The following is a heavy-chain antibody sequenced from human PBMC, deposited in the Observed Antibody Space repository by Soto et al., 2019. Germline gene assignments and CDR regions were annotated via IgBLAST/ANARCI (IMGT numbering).Heavy chain of an antibody. CDR2: ISWDGGST. Sequence: PGGSLRLSCAASGFTFDDYTMHWVRQAPGKGLEWVSLISWDGGSTYYADSVKGRFTISRDNSKNSLYLQMNSLRTEDTALYYCALGYSYGQSRGYGMDVWGQGTTVTVSS. D-gene: IGHD5-18*01. J-gene: IGHJ6*02. CDR3: ALGYSYGQSRGYGMDV. CDR1: GFTFDDYT. V-gene: IGHV3-43*01.